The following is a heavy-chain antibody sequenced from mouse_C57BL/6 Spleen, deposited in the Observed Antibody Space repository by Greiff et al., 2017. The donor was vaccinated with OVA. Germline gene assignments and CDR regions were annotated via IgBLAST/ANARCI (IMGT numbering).Heavy chain of an antibody. V-gene: IGHV7-3*01. CDR2: IRNKANGYTT. Sequence: DVMLVESGGGLVQPGGSLSLSCAASGFTFTDYYMSWVRQPPGKALEWLGFIRNKANGYTTEYSASVKGRFTISRDNSQSILYLQMNALRAEDSATYYCASISSYFDYWGQGTTLTVSS. CDR1: GFTFTDYY. CDR3: ASISSYFDY. J-gene: IGHJ2*01. D-gene: IGHD1-1*01.